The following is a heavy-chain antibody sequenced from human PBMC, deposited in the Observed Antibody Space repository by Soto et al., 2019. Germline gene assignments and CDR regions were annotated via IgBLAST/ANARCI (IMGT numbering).Heavy chain of an antibody. CDR1: GGSISSYY. CDR3: ARVADWNDGNWFDP. V-gene: IGHV4-59*01. D-gene: IGHD1-1*01. CDR2: IYYSGST. J-gene: IGHJ5*02. Sequence: SETLSLTCPVSGGSISSYYWSWIRQPPGKGLEWIGYIYYSGSTNYNPSLKSRVTISVDTSKNQFSLKLSSVTAADTAVYYCARVADWNDGNWFDPWGQGTLVTVSS.